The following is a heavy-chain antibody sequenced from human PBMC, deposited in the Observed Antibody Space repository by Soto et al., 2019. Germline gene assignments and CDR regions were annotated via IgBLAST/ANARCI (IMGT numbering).Heavy chain of an antibody. CDR1: GFTFNNYW. CDR2: IKQDGSDK. CDR3: ASGRYTSGWYPDYFDY. D-gene: IGHD6-19*01. V-gene: IGHV3-7*03. J-gene: IGHJ4*02. Sequence: GGSLRLSCAVSGFTFNNYWMIWVRQAPGKGLEWVANIKQDGSDKYYVDSLKGRFTISRDNAKNTLYLQMNSLRAEDTAVYYCASGRYTSGWYPDYFDYWGQGTLVTVSS.